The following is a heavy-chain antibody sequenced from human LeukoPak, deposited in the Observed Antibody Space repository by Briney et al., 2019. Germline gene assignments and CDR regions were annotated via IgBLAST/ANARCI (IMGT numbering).Heavy chain of an antibody. V-gene: IGHV1-2*02. Sequence: ASVMVSCTASGYTFTGYYMHWVRQAPGQGLEWMGWINPNSGGTNYAQKFQGRGAMTRDTSISTAYMELSRLRSDDTAVYYCARDTAMVTYWFDPWGQGTLVTVSS. D-gene: IGHD5-18*01. CDR1: GYTFTGYY. CDR2: INPNSGGT. CDR3: ARDTAMVTYWFDP. J-gene: IGHJ5*02.